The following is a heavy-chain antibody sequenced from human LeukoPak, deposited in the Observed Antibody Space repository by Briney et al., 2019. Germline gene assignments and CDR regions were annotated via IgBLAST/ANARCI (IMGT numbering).Heavy chain of an antibody. Sequence: PSETLSLTCTVSGGSISSYYWSWIRQPAGKGLEWIGRIYTSGSTNYNPSLKSRVTISVDTSKNQFSLKLSSVTAADTAVYYCARAPRIQLWKDYYYYYYMDVWGKGTTVTISS. CDR1: GGSISSYY. D-gene: IGHD5-18*01. J-gene: IGHJ6*03. CDR2: IYTSGST. CDR3: ARAPRIQLWKDYYYYYYMDV. V-gene: IGHV4-4*07.